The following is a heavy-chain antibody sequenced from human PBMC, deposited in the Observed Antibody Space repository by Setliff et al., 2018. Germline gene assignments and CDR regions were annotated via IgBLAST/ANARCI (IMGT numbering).Heavy chain of an antibody. D-gene: IGHD5-12*01. CDR1: GGSISSGSYY. CDR3: ARDQWVRSPPLSFSYGMDV. J-gene: IGHJ6*02. CDR2: VYINGGT. Sequence: SETLSLTCSVSGGSISSGSYYWSWIRQPAGKGLEWIGRVYINGGTNYNPSLKSRVTISLDTSKNQFSLKLTSVTAADTAVYYCARDQWVRSPPLSFSYGMDVWGQGTTVTVSS. V-gene: IGHV4-61*02.